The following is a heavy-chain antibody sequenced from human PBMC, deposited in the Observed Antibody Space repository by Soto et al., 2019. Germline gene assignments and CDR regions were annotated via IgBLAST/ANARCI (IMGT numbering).Heavy chain of an antibody. CDR3: ASSYGTSWYGDY. CDR1: GGAFASYA. Sequence: QVQLVQSGAEVKKPGSSVKVSCKASGGAFASYAITWVRQAPGQGLEWMGGIIPKFGTANYAQKLQGRVTITADETTTTASMELSSLRAEDTALYYCASSYGTSWYGDYWGQGTLVTVTS. D-gene: IGHD6-13*01. CDR2: IIPKFGTA. V-gene: IGHV1-69*01. J-gene: IGHJ4*02.